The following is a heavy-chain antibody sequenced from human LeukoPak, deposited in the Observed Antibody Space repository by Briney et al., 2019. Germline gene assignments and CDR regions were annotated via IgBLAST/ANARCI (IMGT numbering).Heavy chain of an antibody. Sequence: SETLSLTCTVSGGSISSSSYYWGWIRQPPGKGLEWIGENNHSGSTNHNPSLKSRVTISVDTSKNQFSLKLSSVTAADTAVYYCARGPLDYWGQGTLVTVSS. CDR2: NNHSGST. CDR3: ARGPLDY. J-gene: IGHJ4*02. V-gene: IGHV4-39*07. CDR1: GGSISSSSYY.